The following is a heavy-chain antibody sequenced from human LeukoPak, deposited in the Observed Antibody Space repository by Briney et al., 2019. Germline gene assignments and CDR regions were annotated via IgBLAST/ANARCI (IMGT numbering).Heavy chain of an antibody. J-gene: IGHJ4*02. D-gene: IGHD3-22*01. CDR3: AGGDTSGYYYAGFEY. V-gene: IGHV3-30*02. CDR2: MRYDGSNK. Sequence: GGSLRLSCAASGFTFSSYSMNWVRQAPGKGLEWVAFMRYDGSNKYYADSVKGRFTISRDNSKNTLYLQMNSLRAEDTAVYYCAGGDTSGYYYAGFEYWGQGTLVTVSS. CDR1: GFTFSSYS.